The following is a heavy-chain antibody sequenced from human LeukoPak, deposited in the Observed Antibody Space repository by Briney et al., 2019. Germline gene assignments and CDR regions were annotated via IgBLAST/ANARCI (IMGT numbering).Heavy chain of an antibody. V-gene: IGHV1-8*03. Sequence: GASVKVSCKASGYTFTSYDINWVRQATGQGLEWMGWMNPNSGSTGYAQKFQGRVTITRNTSISTAYMELSGLRSEDTDVYYCARGRSTGYPYYFEYWGQGTLVTVSS. D-gene: IGHD5-12*01. CDR3: ARGRSTGYPYYFEY. J-gene: IGHJ4*02. CDR2: MNPNSGST. CDR1: GYTFTSYD.